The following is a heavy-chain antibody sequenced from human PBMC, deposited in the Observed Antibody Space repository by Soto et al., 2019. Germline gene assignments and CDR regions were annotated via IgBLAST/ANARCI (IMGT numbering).Heavy chain of an antibody. CDR3: AKRDYNKFDY. CDR1: GCTFSSSW. D-gene: IGHD4-4*01. Sequence: PGGSLRLSCAASGCTFSSSWMHWVRQAPGKGLEWVSAISGSGGSTYYADSVKGRFTISRDNSKNTLYLQMNSLRAEDTAVYYCAKRDYNKFDYWGQGTLVTVSS. V-gene: IGHV3-23*01. CDR2: ISGSGGST. J-gene: IGHJ4*02.